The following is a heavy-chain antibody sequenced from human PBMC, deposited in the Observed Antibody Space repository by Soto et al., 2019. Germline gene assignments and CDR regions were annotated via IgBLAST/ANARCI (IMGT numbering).Heavy chain of an antibody. CDR2: IYHSGST. CDR3: ASKDYADYGWFDP. V-gene: IGHV4-4*02. D-gene: IGHD4-17*01. Sequence: QVQLQESGPGLVKPSGTLSLTCGVSGGSISSSKWWSWVRQPPGKGLEWIGEIYHSGSTNYNPSLKGLVTVSVDKSKHQFPLKLSSVTAADTALYYCASKDYADYGWFDPWGQGTLVTVSS. J-gene: IGHJ5*02. CDR1: GGSISSSKW.